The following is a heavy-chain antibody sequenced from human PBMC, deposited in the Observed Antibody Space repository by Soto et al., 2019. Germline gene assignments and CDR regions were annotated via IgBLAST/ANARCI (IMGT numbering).Heavy chain of an antibody. CDR3: AGVLVGDWYYCDY. V-gene: IGHV3-48*02. D-gene: IGHD2-21*02. Sequence: GGSLRLSCAASGVTFSSNSMNWVRQAPGKGLEWVSYISSSSSSIHYADSVKGRFTIARDNANNSLYLQINSLRDADTAVYYCAGVLVGDWYYCDYWGQGTLVTVSS. CDR1: GVTFSSNS. CDR2: ISSSSSSI. J-gene: IGHJ4*02.